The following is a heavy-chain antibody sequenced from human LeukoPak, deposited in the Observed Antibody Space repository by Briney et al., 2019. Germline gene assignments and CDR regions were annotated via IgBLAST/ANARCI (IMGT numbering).Heavy chain of an antibody. CDR1: GFTFGNYW. CDR3: AKDYAYIPMIVEEYFQH. D-gene: IGHD3-22*01. V-gene: IGHV3-30*02. CDR2: IRYDGSNK. Sequence: PRGSLRLSCAGYGFTFGNYWMAWVRQAPGKGLEWVAFIRYDGSNKYYADSVKGRFTISRDNSKNTLYLQMNSLRAEDTAVYYCAKDYAYIPMIVEEYFQHWGQGTLVTVSS. J-gene: IGHJ1*01.